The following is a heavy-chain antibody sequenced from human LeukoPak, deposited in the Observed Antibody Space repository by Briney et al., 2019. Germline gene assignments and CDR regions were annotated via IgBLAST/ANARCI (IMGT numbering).Heavy chain of an antibody. Sequence: SSETLSLTCTVSGGSISSHYWSWIRQPPGKGLEWIGYIYYSGSTNYNPSLKSRVTISVDTSKNQFSLKLSSVTAADTAVYYCARAQAYYDFWSGYYSSGIYYYYMDVWGKGTTVTVSS. V-gene: IGHV4-59*11. CDR3: ARAQAYYDFWSGYYSSGIYYYYMDV. D-gene: IGHD3-3*01. CDR2: IYYSGST. CDR1: GGSISSHY. J-gene: IGHJ6*03.